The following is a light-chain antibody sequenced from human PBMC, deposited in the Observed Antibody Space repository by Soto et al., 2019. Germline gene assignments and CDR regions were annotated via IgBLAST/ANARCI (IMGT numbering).Light chain of an antibody. V-gene: IGKV3-20*01. CDR1: QSISSSY. CDR2: GAS. Sequence: EIVLTQSPGTLSLSPGERATLACRASQSISSSYLAWYQQKPGQAPRLLIYGASSRATGIPDRFSGSGSGTDFTLIISRLEPEDFAVYYCQFFGRSRYTFGQGTKLEIK. CDR3: QFFGRSRYT. J-gene: IGKJ2*01.